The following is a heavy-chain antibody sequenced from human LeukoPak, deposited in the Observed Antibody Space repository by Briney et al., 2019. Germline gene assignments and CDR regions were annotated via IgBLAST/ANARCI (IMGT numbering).Heavy chain of an antibody. CDR3: ATGEDYQYYFDY. Sequence: PGGSLRLSCAASGFTFSSYAMSWVRQAPGKGLECVSAISGSGGSTYYADSVKGRFTISRDNSKNTLYLQMNSLRAGDTAVYYCATGEDYQYYFDYWGQGTLVTVSS. CDR2: ISGSGGST. V-gene: IGHV3-23*01. J-gene: IGHJ4*02. D-gene: IGHD3-10*01. CDR1: GFTFSSYA.